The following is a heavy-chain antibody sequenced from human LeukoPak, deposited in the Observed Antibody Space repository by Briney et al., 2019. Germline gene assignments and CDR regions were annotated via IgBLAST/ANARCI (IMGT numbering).Heavy chain of an antibody. CDR3: AKDGAGYGDYPYYFDY. CDR2: ISGSGGST. V-gene: IGHV3-23*01. J-gene: IGHJ4*02. CDR1: EFPFSSYA. D-gene: IGHD4-17*01. Sequence: GGSLRLSCAASEFPFSSYAMTWVRQAPGKGLEWVSAISGSGGSTYYADSVKGRFTISRDNSKNTLYLQMNSLRAEDTAVYYCAKDGAGYGDYPYYFDYWGQGTLVTVSS.